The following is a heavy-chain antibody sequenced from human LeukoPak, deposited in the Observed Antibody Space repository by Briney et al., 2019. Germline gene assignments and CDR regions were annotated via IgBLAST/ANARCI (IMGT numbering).Heavy chain of an antibody. CDR3: ARGHNFGRLHPFDY. CDR2: IKPDGSDQ. CDR1: GFTFSSYW. J-gene: IGHJ4*02. V-gene: IGHV3-7*02. Sequence: GGSLRLSRAASGFTFSSYWMNWVRQAPGKGLEWVANIKPDGSDQYYVDSVKGRFTISRDNAKNSLYLQMNSLRAEDTAVYYCARGHNFGRLHPFDYRGQGTLVTVSS. D-gene: IGHD3-9*01.